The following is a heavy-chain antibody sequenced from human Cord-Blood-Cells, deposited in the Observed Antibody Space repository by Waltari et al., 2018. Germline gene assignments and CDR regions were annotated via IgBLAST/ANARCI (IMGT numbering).Heavy chain of an antibody. CDR2: IYSGGST. J-gene: IGHJ3*02. CDR1: GFTVSSNY. Sequence: EVQLVESGGGLIQPGGSLRLSCAASGFTVSSNYLSWVRQAPGKGLEWVSVIYSGGSTYYADSVKGRFTISRDNSKNTLYLQMNSLRAEDMAVYYCARDLPGEYAFDIWGQGTMVTVSS. D-gene: IGHD7-27*01. V-gene: IGHV3-53*01. CDR3: ARDLPGEYAFDI.